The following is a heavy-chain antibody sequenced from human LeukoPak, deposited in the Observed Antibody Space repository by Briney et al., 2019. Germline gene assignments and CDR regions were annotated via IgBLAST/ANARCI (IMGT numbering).Heavy chain of an antibody. CDR1: GFTSGDYA. CDR2: IISSSSYI. V-gene: IGHV3-21*01. D-gene: IGHD3-9*01. Sequence: GGSLRLSCTASGFTSGDYAMTWVRQAPGKGLEWVSSIISSSSYIFYADSVTGRFTISRDNAKNTLYLQMNSLRAEDTAVYYCASGNYDIVGDAFDIWGQGTMVTVSS. CDR3: ASGNYDIVGDAFDI. J-gene: IGHJ3*02.